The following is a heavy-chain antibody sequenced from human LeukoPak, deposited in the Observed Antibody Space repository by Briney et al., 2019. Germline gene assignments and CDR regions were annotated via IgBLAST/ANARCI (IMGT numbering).Heavy chain of an antibody. CDR3: ARVYYDILTGYTYAFDI. J-gene: IGHJ3*02. CDR1: GFTFSNAW. D-gene: IGHD3-9*01. Sequence: GGSLRLSCAASGFTFSNAWMSWVRPAPGKGLEWVANIKQDGSEKYYVDSVKGRFTISRDNAKNSLYLQMNSLRAEDTAVYYCARVYYDILTGYTYAFDIWGQGTMVTVSS. V-gene: IGHV3-7*01. CDR2: IKQDGSEK.